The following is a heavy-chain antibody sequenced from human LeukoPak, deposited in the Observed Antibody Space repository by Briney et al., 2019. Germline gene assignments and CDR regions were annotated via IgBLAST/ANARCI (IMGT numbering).Heavy chain of an antibody. D-gene: IGHD4-17*01. J-gene: IGHJ3*02. CDR3: ARDYGPGAFDI. Sequence: PGGSLRLSCAASGFTFSSYAMHWVRQAPGKGLEWVAVISYDGSNKYYADSVKGRFTISRDNSKNTLYLQMNSLRAEDTAVYYCARDYGPGAFDIWGQGTMVTVSS. CDR2: ISYDGSNK. V-gene: IGHV3-30-3*01. CDR1: GFTFSSYA.